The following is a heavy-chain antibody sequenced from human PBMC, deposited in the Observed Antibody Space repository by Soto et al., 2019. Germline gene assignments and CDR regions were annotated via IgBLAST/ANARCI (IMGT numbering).Heavy chain of an antibody. D-gene: IGHD1-7*01. Sequence: GGSLRLSCTASGFTFSSYDMHWVRQATGKGLEWVSAIGTAGDTYYPGSVKGRFTISRENAKNSLYLQMNSLRAGDTAVYYCARGNAGITVTTLDPPTSYGMDVWGQGATVTAS. CDR3: ARGNAGITVTTLDPPTSYGMDV. CDR2: IGTAGDT. CDR1: GFTFSSYD. J-gene: IGHJ6*02. V-gene: IGHV3-13*01.